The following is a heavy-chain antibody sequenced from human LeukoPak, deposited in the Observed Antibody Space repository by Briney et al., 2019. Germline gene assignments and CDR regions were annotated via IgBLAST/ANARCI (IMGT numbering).Heavy chain of an antibody. CDR2: INAGNGNT. CDR3: ARDRDSSGYPHFDY. Sequence: VASVKVSCKASGYTFTSYAMHWVRQAPGQRLEWMGWINAGNGNTKYSQKFQGRVTITRDTSASTAYMELSSLRSEDTAVYYCARDRDSSGYPHFDYWGQGTLVTVSS. CDR1: GYTFTSYA. V-gene: IGHV1-3*01. J-gene: IGHJ4*02. D-gene: IGHD3-22*01.